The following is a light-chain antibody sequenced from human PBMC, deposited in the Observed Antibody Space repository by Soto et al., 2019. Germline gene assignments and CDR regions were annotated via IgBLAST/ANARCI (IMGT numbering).Light chain of an antibody. Sequence: QSVLTQPASVSGSPGQSITISCTGTSSDVGDYNYVSWYQQHPGKAPKLMISAVSNRPSGVSDRFSGSKSGNTASLTISGLQAEDEADYYCSSFTTSRFYVFGPGTKLTVL. CDR3: SSFTTSRFYV. V-gene: IGLV2-14*01. CDR2: AVS. CDR1: SSDVGDYNY. J-gene: IGLJ1*01.